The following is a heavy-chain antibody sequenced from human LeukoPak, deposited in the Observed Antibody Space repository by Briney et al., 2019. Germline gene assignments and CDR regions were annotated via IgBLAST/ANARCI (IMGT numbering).Heavy chain of an antibody. Sequence: GGSLRLTCVVSGFTFGSFGDFAMNWVRRAPGKGLEWVSSINWSSDKVVYSDSVKGRFTISRDSAKSSLYLQMNSLRLEDGAVYFCAKGRSGLFRNPLDYCGPGTLVTVSS. CDR1: GFTFGSFGDFA. V-gene: IGHV3-9*01. CDR3: AKGRSGLFRNPLDY. CDR2: INWSSDKV. J-gene: IGHJ4*02. D-gene: IGHD3-3*01.